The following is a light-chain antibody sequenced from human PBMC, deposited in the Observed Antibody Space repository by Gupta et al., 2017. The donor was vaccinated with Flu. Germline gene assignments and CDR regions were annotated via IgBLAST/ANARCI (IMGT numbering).Light chain of an antibody. V-gene: IGLV6-57*01. J-gene: IGLJ2*01. CDR3: QSYNSSSLI. Sequence: NFMLTQPHSVSESPGKTVTISCTRTSGSIASDYVLWYQQRPGSSPVILVYENNQTPSGVPDRFSASTDSSSNSASLTISGLRTEDEADYYCQSYNSSSLIFGGGTKLTVL. CDR2: ENN. CDR1: SGSIASDY.